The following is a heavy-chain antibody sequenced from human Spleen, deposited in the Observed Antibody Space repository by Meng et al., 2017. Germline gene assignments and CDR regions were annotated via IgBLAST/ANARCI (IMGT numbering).Heavy chain of an antibody. V-gene: IGHV1-46*01. CDR1: GYTFTNYY. CDR3: AREAGKNWVLYYFDY. Sequence: ASVKVSCKASGYTFTNYYIHWVRQARGQGLEWMGIINPNSGSTSYAQNFQGRVTMTRDTSTSTVYMDLSSLRAEDTAVYYCAREAGKNWVLYYFDYWGQGTLVTVSS. D-gene: IGHD7-27*01. J-gene: IGHJ4*02. CDR2: INPNSGST.